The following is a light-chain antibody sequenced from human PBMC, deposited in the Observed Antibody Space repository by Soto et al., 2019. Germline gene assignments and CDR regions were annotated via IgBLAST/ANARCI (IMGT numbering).Light chain of an antibody. CDR3: QQSFSSPFS. J-gene: IGKJ2*01. CDR1: QNITTF. Sequence: DIQMTQSPSSLSASVGGRVTITCRSSQNITTFLNWYQQKPGKAPNLLIYASSSLQTGVPSRFSDSGSGTDLTLTISSLQPEDFAPYFCQQSFSSPFSFGQGTKLELK. V-gene: IGKV1-39*01. CDR2: ASS.